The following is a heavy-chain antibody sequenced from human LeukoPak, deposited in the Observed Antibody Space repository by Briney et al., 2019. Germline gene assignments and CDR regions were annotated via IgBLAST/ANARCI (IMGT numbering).Heavy chain of an antibody. CDR1: GFTFSAYS. CDR3: ARGGIAPIGKSRSFDP. D-gene: IGHD6-13*01. V-gene: IGHV3-21*01. CDR2: IAGTGSHI. J-gene: IGHJ5*02. Sequence: GGSLRLSCAASGFTFSAYSMNWVRQAPGKGLEWVSSIAGTGSHIDYADSVKGRFTISRDNAKNSLHLQMNGLTAEDTAVYYCARGGIAPIGKSRSFDPWGQGTLVIVSS.